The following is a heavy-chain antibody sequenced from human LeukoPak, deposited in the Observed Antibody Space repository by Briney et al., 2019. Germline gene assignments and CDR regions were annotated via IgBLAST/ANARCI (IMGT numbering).Heavy chain of an antibody. CDR3: ASDYDFWSGCRY. J-gene: IGHJ4*02. CDR1: GGSISSYY. D-gene: IGHD3-3*01. Sequence: SETLSLTCTVSGGSISSYYWSWIRQPAGKGLEWIGRIYTSGSTNYNPSLKSRVTMSVDTSKNQLYLKLSSVTAADTAVYYCASDYDFWSGCRYWGQGTLVTVSS. CDR2: IYTSGST. V-gene: IGHV4-4*07.